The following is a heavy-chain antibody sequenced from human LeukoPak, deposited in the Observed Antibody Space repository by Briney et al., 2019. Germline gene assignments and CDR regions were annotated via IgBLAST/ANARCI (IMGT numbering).Heavy chain of an antibody. CDR2: ISYDGSNK. V-gene: IGHV3-30*18. CDR1: GFTFSSYG. CDR3: AKGHFDY. Sequence: GGSLRLSCAASGFTFSSYGMHLVRQAAGKGLEWVAVISYDGSNKYYADSVKGRFTISRDNSKNTLYLQMNSLRAEDTAVYYCAKGHFDYWGQGTLVTVSS. J-gene: IGHJ4*02.